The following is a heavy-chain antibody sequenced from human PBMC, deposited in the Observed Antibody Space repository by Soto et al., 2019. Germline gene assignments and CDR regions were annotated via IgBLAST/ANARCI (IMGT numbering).Heavy chain of an antibody. D-gene: IGHD2-2*01. CDR2: ISSSSYI. CDR3: ARTYCSSTSCSGDAFDI. V-gene: IGHV3-21*01. J-gene: IGHJ3*02. Sequence: GGSLRLSCAASGFTFSSYSMNWVRQAPGKGLEWVSSISSSSYIYYADSVKGRFTISRDNAKNSLYLQMNSLRAEDTAVYYCARTYCSSTSCSGDAFDIWGQGTMVTVSS. CDR1: GFTFSSYS.